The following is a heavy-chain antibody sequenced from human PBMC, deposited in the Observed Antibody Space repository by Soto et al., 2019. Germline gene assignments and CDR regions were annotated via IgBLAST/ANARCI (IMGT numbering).Heavy chain of an antibody. CDR2: ISSSSSTI. Sequence: EVQLVESGGGLVQPGGSLRLSCAASGFTFSSYSMNWVRQAPGKGLEWVSYISSSSSTIYYADSVKGRFTISRDNAKNSLYLQMNSLRAEDTAVYYCARDPGGIWFGELRNSYYMDVWGKGTTVTVSS. D-gene: IGHD3-10*01. V-gene: IGHV3-48*01. CDR3: ARDPGGIWFGELRNSYYMDV. J-gene: IGHJ6*03. CDR1: GFTFSSYS.